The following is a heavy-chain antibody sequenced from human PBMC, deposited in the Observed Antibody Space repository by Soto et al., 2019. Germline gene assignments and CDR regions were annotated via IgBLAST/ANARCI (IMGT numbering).Heavy chain of an antibody. CDR2: ISGSGGST. Sequence: GGSLRLSCAVSGFTFSSYAMSWVRQAPGKGLEWVSAISGSGGSTYYADSVKGRFTISRDNSKNTLYLQVNSLRVEDTAVYYCAKDQAAAGTISRYFQHWGQGTLVTVSS. J-gene: IGHJ1*01. CDR1: GFTFSSYA. V-gene: IGHV3-23*01. CDR3: AKDQAAAGTISRYFQH. D-gene: IGHD6-13*01.